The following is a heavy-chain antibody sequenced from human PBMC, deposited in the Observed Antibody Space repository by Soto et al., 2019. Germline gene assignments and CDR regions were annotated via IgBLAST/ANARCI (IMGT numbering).Heavy chain of an antibody. Sequence: SETLSLTCAVYGGSFSGYYWSWIRQPPGKGLEWIGYIYYTGNTNYNPSLKSRVTISVDTSKNQFSLKLSSVTAADTAVYYCAKYYDSNPSYLNFDDWGQGALVTVSS. CDR1: GGSFSGYY. D-gene: IGHD3-22*01. J-gene: IGHJ4*02. V-gene: IGHV4-59*01. CDR2: IYYTGNT. CDR3: AKYYDSNPSYLNFDD.